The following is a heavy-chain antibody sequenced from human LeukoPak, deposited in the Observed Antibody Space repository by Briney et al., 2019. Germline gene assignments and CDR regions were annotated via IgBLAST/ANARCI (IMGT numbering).Heavy chain of an antibody. CDR3: AKDLGHYYGSGGFDY. CDR1: GFTFSSYG. D-gene: IGHD3-10*01. V-gene: IGHV3-30*02. J-gene: IGHJ4*02. CDR2: IRYDGSNK. Sequence: GGSLRLSCAASGFTFSSYGMHWVRQAPGKGLEWVAFIRYDGSNKYYAGSVKGRFTISRDNSRNTLYLQMNSLRAEDTAVYYCAKDLGHYYGSGGFDYWGQGTLVTVSS.